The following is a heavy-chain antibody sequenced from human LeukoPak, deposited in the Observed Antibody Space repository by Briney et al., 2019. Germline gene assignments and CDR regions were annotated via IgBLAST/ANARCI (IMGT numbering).Heavy chain of an antibody. J-gene: IGHJ4*02. V-gene: IGHV1-2*04. CDR3: ARGHDSSGYTFDY. CDR1: GYTFTGYY. D-gene: IGHD3-22*01. CDR2: INPNSGGT. Sequence: GASVKVSCKASGYTFTGYYMHWVRQAPGQGLEWMGWINPNSGGTNYAQKFQGWVTMTRDTSISTAYMELSRLRSDDTAVYYCARGHDSSGYTFDYWGQGTLVTVSS.